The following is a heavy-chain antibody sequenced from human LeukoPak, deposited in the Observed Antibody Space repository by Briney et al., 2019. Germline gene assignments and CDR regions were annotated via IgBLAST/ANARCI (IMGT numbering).Heavy chain of an antibody. Sequence: SVKVSCKASGGTFSSYAISWVRQAPGQGLEWMGGIIPIFGAANYAQKFQGRVTITTDESTSTAYMELSSLRSEDTAVYYCASPGIDEYSSSYYFDYWGQGTLVTVSS. CDR2: IIPIFGAA. CDR1: GGTFSSYA. CDR3: ASPGIDEYSSSYYFDY. D-gene: IGHD6-6*01. V-gene: IGHV1-69*05. J-gene: IGHJ4*02.